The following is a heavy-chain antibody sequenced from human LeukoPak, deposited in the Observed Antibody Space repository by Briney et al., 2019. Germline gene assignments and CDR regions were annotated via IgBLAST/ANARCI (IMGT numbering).Heavy chain of an antibody. CDR2: IHPNTGGT. CDR1: GYTFTGHY. CDR3: ARAPGGSGSYYYYYYYYMDV. Sequence: ASVKVSCKASGYTFTGHYIHWVRQAPGQGLEWMGWIHPNTGGTKYAQKFQGRVTMTRDTSSSTAYMELSSLRSEDTAVYYCARAPGGSGSYYYYYYYYMDVWGKGTTVTISS. J-gene: IGHJ6*03. D-gene: IGHD3-10*01. V-gene: IGHV1-2*02.